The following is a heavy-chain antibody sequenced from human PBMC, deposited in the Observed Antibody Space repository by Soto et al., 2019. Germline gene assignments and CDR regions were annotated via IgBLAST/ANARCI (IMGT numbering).Heavy chain of an antibody. J-gene: IGHJ6*02. Sequence: QVQLVESGGGVVQPGRSLRLACATSGFIFSSHALHWFRQAPGKGLEWVAVISYNGNNKYQADSVKGRFTISSDNSQNTRYLQMNSLRAEDTAVYYCAGEMGATADYGLDVWGQGTTVTVSS. CDR3: AGEMGATADYGLDV. D-gene: IGHD1-26*01. CDR2: ISYNGNNK. CDR1: GFIFSSHA. V-gene: IGHV3-30-3*01.